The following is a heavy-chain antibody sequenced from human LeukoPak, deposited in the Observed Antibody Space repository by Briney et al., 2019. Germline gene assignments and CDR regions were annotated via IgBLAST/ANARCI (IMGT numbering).Heavy chain of an antibody. J-gene: IGHJ3*02. Sequence: PGGSLRLSCAASGFTFSSYAMHWVRQAPGKGLEWVAVISYDGSNKYYADSVKGRFTISRDNSKNTLYLQMNSLRAEDTAVYYCAKGQYYDSSGYSVSYAFDIWGQGTMVTVSS. V-gene: IGHV3-30-3*01. D-gene: IGHD3-22*01. CDR1: GFTFSSYA. CDR3: AKGQYYDSSGYSVSYAFDI. CDR2: ISYDGSNK.